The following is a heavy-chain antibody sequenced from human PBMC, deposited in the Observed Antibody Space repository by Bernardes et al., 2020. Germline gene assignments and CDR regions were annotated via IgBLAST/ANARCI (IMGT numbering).Heavy chain of an antibody. CDR3: ARGAPYCSSTSCYMGDFDY. CDR2: IYYSGST. J-gene: IGHJ4*02. V-gene: IGHV4-59*01. CDR1: GGSISSYY. D-gene: IGHD2-2*02. Sequence: TMSLTFTFSGGSISSYYWSWIRQPPGKGLEWIGYIYYSGSTNYNPSLKSRVTISVDTSKNQFSLKLSSVTAADTAVYYCARGAPYCSSTSCYMGDFDYWGQGTLVTVSS.